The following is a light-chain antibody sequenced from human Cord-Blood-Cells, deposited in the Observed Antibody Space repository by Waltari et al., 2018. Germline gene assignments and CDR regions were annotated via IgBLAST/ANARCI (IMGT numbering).Light chain of an antibody. J-gene: IGLJ1*01. Sequence: QSALTQHASVSGSPGQSITISCTGTSSDVGGYNYVTWYQQNPRKAPNLMIYDVSNRPSGVSHRFYVSKSGNTASLTISVLQAEDEADYYCSSYTSSSTLVVFGTGTKVTVL. V-gene: IGLV2-14*01. CDR3: SSYTSSSTLVV. CDR2: DVS. CDR1: SSDVGGYNY.